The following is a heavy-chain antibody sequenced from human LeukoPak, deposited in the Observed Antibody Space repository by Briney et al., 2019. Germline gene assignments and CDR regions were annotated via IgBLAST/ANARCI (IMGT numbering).Heavy chain of an antibody. J-gene: IGHJ6*03. CDR1: GFTFSSYW. CDR3: ARSVDTAMAYYPYYMDV. CDR2: IKQDGSEK. V-gene: IGHV3-7*01. D-gene: IGHD5-18*01. Sequence: GGSLRLSCAASGFTFSSYWMSWVRQAPGKGLEWVANIKQDGSEKYYGDSVKGRFTISRDNAKNSLYLQLNSLRAQDTVVYYCARSVDTAMAYYPYYMDVWGQGTPVTVSS.